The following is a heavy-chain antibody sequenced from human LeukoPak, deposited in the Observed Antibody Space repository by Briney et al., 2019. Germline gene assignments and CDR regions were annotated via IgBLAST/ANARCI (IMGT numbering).Heavy chain of an antibody. CDR2: IYHSGST. Sequence: SETLSLTCTVSGGSISTNDRWSWVRQPPGKGLEWIGEIYHSGSTYSNPSLKSRVSISVDKSKNQFSLKLISVTAADTAVYYCARERQIAVVTGSTFDLWGPGALVIVSA. V-gene: IGHV4-4*02. CDR3: ARERQIAVVTGSTFDL. D-gene: IGHD1-14*01. CDR1: GGSISTNDR. J-gene: IGHJ3*01.